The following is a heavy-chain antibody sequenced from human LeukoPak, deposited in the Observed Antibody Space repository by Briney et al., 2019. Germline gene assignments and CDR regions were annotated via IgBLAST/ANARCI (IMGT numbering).Heavy chain of an antibody. D-gene: IGHD2-2*01. V-gene: IGHV1-8*01. J-gene: IGHJ5*02. CDR2: KNPNSGSS. Sequence: GASVKVSCKASGYTFTNYDINWVRQATGQGLEWMGYKNPNSGSSAYAQKFQGRVTITADESTSTAYMELSSLRSEDTAVYYCARDLGYCSSTSCYGDSDWFDPWGQGTLVTVSS. CDR3: ARDLGYCSSTSCYGDSDWFDP. CDR1: GYTFTNYD.